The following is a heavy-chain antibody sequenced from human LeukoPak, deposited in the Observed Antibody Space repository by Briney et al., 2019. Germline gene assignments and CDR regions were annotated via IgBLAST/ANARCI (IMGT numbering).Heavy chain of an antibody. CDR1: GFTFSDYN. CDR3: ARDSSSAY. Sequence: GGSLRLSCAASGFTFSDYNMNWVRQAPGKGLEWISYITSGSGTIYYADSVKGRFTISRDNARNSLYLQMNSLRAEDTAVYYCARDSSSAYWGQGTLVTVSS. J-gene: IGHJ4*02. D-gene: IGHD2-2*01. CDR2: ITSGSGTI. V-gene: IGHV3-48*01.